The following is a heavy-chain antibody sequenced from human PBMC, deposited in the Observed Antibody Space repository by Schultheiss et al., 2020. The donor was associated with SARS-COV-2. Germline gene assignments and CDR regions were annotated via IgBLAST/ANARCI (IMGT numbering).Heavy chain of an antibody. V-gene: IGHV1-18*01. D-gene: IGHD4-23*01. J-gene: IGHJ2*01. CDR1: GYTFTSYG. CDR2: ISAYNGNT. Sequence: ASVKVSCKASGYTFTSYGISWVRQAPGQGLEWMGWISAYNGNTNYAQKLQGRVTMTTDTSTSTAYMELRSLRSEDTAVYYCARGLSGYDYGGNSAWYFDLWGRGTLVTVAS. CDR3: ARGLSGYDYGGNSAWYFDL.